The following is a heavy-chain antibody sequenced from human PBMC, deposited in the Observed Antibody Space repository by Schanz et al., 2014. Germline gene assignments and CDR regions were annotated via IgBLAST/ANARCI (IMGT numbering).Heavy chain of an antibody. D-gene: IGHD5-12*01. CDR3: AKDMARGGYNWVFDS. CDR2: ISHDGSNK. CDR1: RFTFNAYD. V-gene: IGHV3-30*18. Sequence: QVHLVESGGGVVRPGGSLRLSCAASRFTFNAYDMYWIRQAPGKGLEWVALISHDGSNKNSADSVKGRFTFSRDNSKNTLYLKMNSLRAEDTAIYYCAKDMARGGYNWVFDSWGQGTLVTVSS. J-gene: IGHJ4*02.